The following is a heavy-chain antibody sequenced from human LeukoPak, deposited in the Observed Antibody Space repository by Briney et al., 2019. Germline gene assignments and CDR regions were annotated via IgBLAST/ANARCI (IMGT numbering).Heavy chain of an antibody. CDR2: IYYSGST. D-gene: IGHD3-22*01. CDR1: GGSISSSSYY. V-gene: IGHV4-39*07. Sequence: PSETLSLTCTVSGGSISSSSYYWGWIRQPPGKGLEWIGSIYYSGSTYYNPSLKSRVTISVDTSKNQFSLKLSSVTAADTAVYYCARELYYYDSSGPVNWFDPWGQGTLVTVSS. J-gene: IGHJ5*02. CDR3: ARELYYYDSSGPVNWFDP.